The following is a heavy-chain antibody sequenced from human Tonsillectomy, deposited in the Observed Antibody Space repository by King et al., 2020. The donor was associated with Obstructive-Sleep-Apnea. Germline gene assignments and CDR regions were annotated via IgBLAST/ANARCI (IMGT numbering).Heavy chain of an antibody. J-gene: IGHJ4*02. V-gene: IGHV4-59*08. CDR2: IYYSGST. D-gene: IGHD3-22*01. CDR1: GGSLSSYY. CDR3: ARGGGYYYDGSGYKTDYYFDY. Sequence: QLQLQESGPGLVKPSETLSLTCTVSGGSLSSYYWSWIRQPPGKGLEWIGYIYYSGSTNYNPSLKSRVTISVDTSKNLFSLRLSSVTAAATAVYYCARGGGYYYDGSGYKTDYYFDYWGQGTLVTVSS.